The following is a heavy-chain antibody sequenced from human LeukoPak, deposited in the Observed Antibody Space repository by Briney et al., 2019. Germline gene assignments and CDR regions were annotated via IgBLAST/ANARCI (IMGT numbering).Heavy chain of an antibody. CDR2: IYHSGST. D-gene: IGHD3-10*01. J-gene: IGHJ4*02. CDR3: AGGSGSYYNYFCY. CDR1: GGSISSSNW. Sequence: SETLSLTCAVCGGSISSSNWWSWVRQPPGKGVEWIGEIYHSGSTNYNPSLKSRVTISVDKSKNQFSLKLSSVTAADTAVYYCAGGSGSYYNYFCYWGQGTLVTVSS. V-gene: IGHV4-4*02.